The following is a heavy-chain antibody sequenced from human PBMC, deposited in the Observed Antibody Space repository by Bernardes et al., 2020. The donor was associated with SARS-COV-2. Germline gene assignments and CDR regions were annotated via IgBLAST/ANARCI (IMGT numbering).Heavy chain of an antibody. V-gene: IGHV2-5*02. D-gene: IGHD7-27*01. CDR2: IYWDDDK. Sequence: SGYTLSKPTQTLTLTCPFSVFSLSPSGVGVGWIRQPPGRALEWLALIYWDDDKRYSPSLKSRLTITKDTSKNQVVLTMTNMDPVDTATYYCAHRDWGVFDYWGQGTLVTVSS. J-gene: IGHJ4*02. CDR3: AHRDWGVFDY. CDR1: VFSLSPSGVG.